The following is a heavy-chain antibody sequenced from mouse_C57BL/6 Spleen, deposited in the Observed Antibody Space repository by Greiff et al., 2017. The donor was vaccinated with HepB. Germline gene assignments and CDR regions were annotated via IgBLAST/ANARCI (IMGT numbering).Heavy chain of an antibody. CDR2: IDPEDGDT. CDR3: AKGSINGDY. V-gene: IGHV14-1*01. J-gene: IGHJ2*01. D-gene: IGHD1-1*01. CDR1: GFNIKDYY. Sequence: EVQLQQSGAELVRPGASVKLSCTASGFNIKDYYMHWVKQRPVQGLEWIGRIDPEDGDTEYAPKFQGKATMTADTSSNTAYLQLSTLTSEDTAVSNYAKGSINGDYWGQGTTLTVSS.